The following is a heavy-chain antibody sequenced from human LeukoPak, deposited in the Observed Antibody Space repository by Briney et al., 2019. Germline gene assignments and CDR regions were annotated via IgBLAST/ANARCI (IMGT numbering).Heavy chain of an antibody. CDR1: GGSISSGGYY. D-gene: IGHD2-2*01. V-gene: IGHV4-31*03. J-gene: IGHJ4*02. CDR3: ARIPCSSTSCYDYLHYFDY. CDR2: IYYSGST. Sequence: PSQTLSLTCTVSGGSISSGGYYWSWIRQHPGQGREWIVYIYYSGSTYYYPSLKSRVTISVDTSKNQFSLKLSSVNAADAAVYYCARIPCSSTSCYDYLHYFDYWGQGTLVTVSS.